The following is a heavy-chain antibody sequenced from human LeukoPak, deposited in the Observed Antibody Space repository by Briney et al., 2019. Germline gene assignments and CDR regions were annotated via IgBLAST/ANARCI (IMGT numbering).Heavy chain of an antibody. D-gene: IGHD7-27*01. CDR3: ARSSGTGTFSY. V-gene: IGHV4-39*02. CDR2: VYYGRSP. J-gene: IGHJ4*02. CDR1: GYSISRSTYY. Sequence: SETLSLTCTVSGYSISRSTYYWARIRRPPGKGLEWIGSVYYGRSPYFNPSLESRATISVDTSKNHFSLKMSSVTAADTAVYYCARSSGTGTFSYWGQGTLVTVSS.